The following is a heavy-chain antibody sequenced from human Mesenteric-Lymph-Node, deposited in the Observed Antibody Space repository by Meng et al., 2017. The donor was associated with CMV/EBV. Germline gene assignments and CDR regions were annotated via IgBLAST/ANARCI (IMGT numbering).Heavy chain of an antibody. Sequence: GESLKISCAASGFTFSDYAMSWVRQAPGKGLEWVSTISFSAGSTYYADSVMGRFTISRDKSKNTLYLQMDSLRVEDTATYYCAKDTGFYFGSGTDGYDYWGQGTLVTVSS. D-gene: IGHD3-10*01. CDR3: AKDTGFYFGSGTDGYDY. V-gene: IGHV3-23*01. CDR2: ISFSAGST. CDR1: GFTFSDYA. J-gene: IGHJ4*02.